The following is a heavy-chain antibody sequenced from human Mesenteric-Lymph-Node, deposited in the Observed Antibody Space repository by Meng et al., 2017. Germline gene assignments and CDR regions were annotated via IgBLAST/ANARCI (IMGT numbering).Heavy chain of an antibody. CDR1: GFTFSSYS. J-gene: IGHJ4*02. D-gene: IGHD5-12*01. V-gene: IGHV3-21*01. Sequence: GESLKISCAASGFTFSSYSMNWVRQAPGKGLEWASSISSSSSYIYYADSVKGRFTISRDNAKNSLYLQMNSLRAEDTAVYYCARGIRNVDIVATILGYWGQGTLVTVSS. CDR2: ISSSSSYI. CDR3: ARGIRNVDIVATILGY.